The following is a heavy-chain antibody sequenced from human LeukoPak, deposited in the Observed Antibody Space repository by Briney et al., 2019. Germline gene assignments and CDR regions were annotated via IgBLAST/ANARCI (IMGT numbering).Heavy chain of an antibody. CDR3: ARMPIVGATTFDY. CDR1: GGSICSSRYY. Sequence: PSETLSLPCTVSGGSICSSRYYWGWIRQPPGKGLEWIGSIYYSGSTYYTPSLKRRLPLSLDTSQHQLSPQLRSVTAADPHVVFCARMPIVGATTFDYWGQGTLVTVSS. D-gene: IGHD1-26*01. V-gene: IGHV4-39*01. J-gene: IGHJ4*02. CDR2: IYYSGST.